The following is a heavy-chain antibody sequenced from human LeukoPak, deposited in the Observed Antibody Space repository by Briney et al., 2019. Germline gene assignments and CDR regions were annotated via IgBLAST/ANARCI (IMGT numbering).Heavy chain of an antibody. CDR2: ICYHRSNK. Sequence: GGSLRLSCAASGFTFSSYSMHRGRQAPGKELEWLTVICYHRSNKYHADSVKGRFTISRDNSKNTLYVQMNSLRAEETAVYYCARDFADTDDAFDIWGQGTMVTVSS. CDR1: GFTFSSYS. V-gene: IGHV3-33*01. CDR3: ARDFADTDDAFDI. J-gene: IGHJ3*02. D-gene: IGHD5-18*01.